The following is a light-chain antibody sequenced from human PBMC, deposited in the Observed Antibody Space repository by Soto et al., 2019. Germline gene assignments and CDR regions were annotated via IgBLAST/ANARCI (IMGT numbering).Light chain of an antibody. CDR1: QSLTTNY. CDR3: QQGVT. V-gene: IGKV3-20*01. Sequence: DIVLTQSPGTLSLSPGERATLSCRASQSLTTNYLAWYQQKPGQAPRLLIYDASSRATGIPDRFSGSGSGTDFTLTIARLEPEDFALFYCQQGVTFGGGTKVEIE. CDR2: DAS. J-gene: IGKJ4*01.